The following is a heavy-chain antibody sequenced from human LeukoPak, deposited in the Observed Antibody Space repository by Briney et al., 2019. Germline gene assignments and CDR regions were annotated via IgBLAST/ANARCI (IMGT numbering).Heavy chain of an antibody. CDR2: IIPIFGTA. Sequence: GASVKVSCKASGGTFSSYAISWVRQAPGQGLEWMGGIIPIFGTANYAQKFQGRVTITADKPTSTAYMELSSLRSEDTAVYYCARGSSGWPYDYWGQGTLVTVSS. CDR1: GGTFSSYA. J-gene: IGHJ4*02. D-gene: IGHD6-19*01. V-gene: IGHV1-69*06. CDR3: ARGSSGWPYDY.